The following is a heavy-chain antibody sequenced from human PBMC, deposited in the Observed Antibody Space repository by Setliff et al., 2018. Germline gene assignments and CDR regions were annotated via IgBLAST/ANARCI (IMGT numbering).Heavy chain of an antibody. D-gene: IGHD3-9*01. CDR3: ARHALSFDSAWGV. Sequence: SETLSLTCSVSGASITSYYWSWIRQPPGKGLEWIAYIHNNGRIKYNPALKSRVTISLDTSKNQFSLNLNSATAADTAVYYCARHALSFDSAWGVWGKGTTVTVSS. CDR1: GASITSYY. J-gene: IGHJ6*04. V-gene: IGHV4-59*08. CDR2: IHNNGRI.